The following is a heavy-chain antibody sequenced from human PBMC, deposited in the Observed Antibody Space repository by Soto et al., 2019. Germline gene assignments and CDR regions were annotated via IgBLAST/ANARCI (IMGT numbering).Heavy chain of an antibody. Sequence: QVQLVQSGPELKKPGASVKVSCKASGYTFTNHGISWVRQAPGQGLEWVGWVSGYNDKTKSAQKFKGRVTMTTDTSTSTAYMELRSLRSDDTAVYYCARDFYPVAYFFVYWGQGTLVTVSS. J-gene: IGHJ4*02. V-gene: IGHV1-18*04. D-gene: IGHD2-21*01. CDR1: GYTFTNHG. CDR2: VSGYNDKT. CDR3: ARDFYPVAYFFVY.